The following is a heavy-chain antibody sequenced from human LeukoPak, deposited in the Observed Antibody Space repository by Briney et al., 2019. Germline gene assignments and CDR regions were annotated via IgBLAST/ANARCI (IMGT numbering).Heavy chain of an antibody. CDR1: GFTFDDYG. Sequence: GGSLRLSCAASGFTFDDYGMSWVRQAPGKGLEWVSGINWNGGSTGYADSVKGRFTISRDNAKNSLYLQMNSPRAEDTALYYCARAYYDSSGYLTSDYWGQGTLVTVSS. V-gene: IGHV3-20*04. D-gene: IGHD3-22*01. CDR2: INWNGGST. CDR3: ARAYYDSSGYLTSDY. J-gene: IGHJ4*02.